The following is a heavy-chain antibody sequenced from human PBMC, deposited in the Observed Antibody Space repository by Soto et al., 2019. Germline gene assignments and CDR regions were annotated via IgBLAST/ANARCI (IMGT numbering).Heavy chain of an antibody. Sequence: ASVKVSCKASGYTFTSYYMHWVRQAPGQGLEWMGIINPSGGSTSYAQKFQGRVTMTRDTSTSTAYMELSSLRSEDTAVYYCARDHNTIFGVVPKPDAFDIWGQGTMVTVSS. CDR2: INPSGGST. CDR3: ARDHNTIFGVVPKPDAFDI. D-gene: IGHD3-3*01. J-gene: IGHJ3*02. V-gene: IGHV1-46*01. CDR1: GYTFTSYY.